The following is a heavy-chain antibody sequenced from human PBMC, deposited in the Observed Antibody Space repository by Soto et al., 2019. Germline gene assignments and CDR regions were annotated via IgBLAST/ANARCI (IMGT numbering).Heavy chain of an antibody. V-gene: IGHV4-31*03. Sequence: SETLSLTCTVSGGSIRSGGYYWSWVRQSPRRGLEWIGNIYYSGSTYYNPSLKSRLTISVDTSKNQVSLNLSSVTAADTAVYYCARDRLMATAGTARHYFGLDVWGQGTTVTVSS. CDR3: ARDRLMATAGTARHYFGLDV. CDR2: IYYSGST. J-gene: IGHJ6*02. CDR1: GGSIRSGGYY. D-gene: IGHD5-18*01.